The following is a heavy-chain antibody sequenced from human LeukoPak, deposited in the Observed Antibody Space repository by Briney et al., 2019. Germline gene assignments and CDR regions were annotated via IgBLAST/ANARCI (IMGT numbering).Heavy chain of an antibody. CDR3: ARALYGGMVAATTFDY. CDR1: GFTFSSYE. CDR2: ISSSGSTI. Sequence: PGGSLRLSCAASGFTFSSYEMNWVRQAPGKGLEWVSYISSSGSTIYYADSVKGRFTISRDNAKNSLYLQMNSLRAEDTAVYYCARALYGGMVAATTFDYWGQGTLVTVSS. V-gene: IGHV3-48*03. D-gene: IGHD2-15*01. J-gene: IGHJ4*02.